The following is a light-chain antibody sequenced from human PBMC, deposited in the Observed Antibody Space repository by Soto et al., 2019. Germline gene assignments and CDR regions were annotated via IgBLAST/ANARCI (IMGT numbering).Light chain of an antibody. CDR1: TGAVTSGHY. CDR2: DTS. CDR3: FLVYSGGVV. Sequence: QAVLTQEPSLTVSPGGTVTLTCGSSTGAVTSGHYPYWFQQKPGQAPRTLIYDTSNKHSWTPARFSGSLLGGKAALTLSGAQPEDEADYYCFLVYSGGVVFGGGTQLTVL. V-gene: IGLV7-46*01. J-gene: IGLJ2*01.